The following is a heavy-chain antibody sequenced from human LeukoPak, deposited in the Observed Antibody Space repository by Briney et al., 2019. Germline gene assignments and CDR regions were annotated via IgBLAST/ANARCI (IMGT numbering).Heavy chain of an antibody. V-gene: IGHV3-23*01. CDR3: AKVYSIDAYNYPFDY. CDR1: GFTFSSYA. Sequence: GGSLRLSCAASGFTFSSYAMSWARQAPGKGLDWVSSITGSGGSTYYADSVKGRFTISRDNSKNTLFLQMTSLRAEDTAVYHCAKVYSIDAYNYPFDYWGQGTPVTVSS. CDR2: ITGSGGST. J-gene: IGHJ4*02. D-gene: IGHD5-24*01.